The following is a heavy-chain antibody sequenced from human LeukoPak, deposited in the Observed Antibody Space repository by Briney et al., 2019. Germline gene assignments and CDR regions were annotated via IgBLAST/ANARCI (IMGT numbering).Heavy chain of an antibody. CDR1: GFTFSTNW. CDR2: IRPEGTTT. D-gene: IGHD3-9*01. Sequence: GGSLRLSCAASGFTFSTNWMHWVRQAPGKGLVWVSRIRPEGTTTAYADSVKGRFTISRDNAKNTLFLQMNSLGAEDTAVYYCARDLDWILFDYWGQGTLVTVSS. CDR3: ARDLDWILFDY. V-gene: IGHV3-74*03. J-gene: IGHJ4*02.